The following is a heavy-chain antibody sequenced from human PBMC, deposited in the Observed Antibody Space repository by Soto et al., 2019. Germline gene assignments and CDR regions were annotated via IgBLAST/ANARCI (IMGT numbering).Heavy chain of an antibody. CDR3: ARSNLMITFGGVRH. Sequence: PSETLSLTCTASGGSISSGGYYWSWIRQHPGKGLEWIGYIYYSGSTYYNPSLKSRVTISVDTSKNQFSLKLSSVTAADTAVYYCARSNLMITFGGVRHWGQGTLVTVSS. V-gene: IGHV4-31*03. CDR1: GGSISSGGYY. CDR2: IYYSGST. D-gene: IGHD3-16*01. J-gene: IGHJ4*02.